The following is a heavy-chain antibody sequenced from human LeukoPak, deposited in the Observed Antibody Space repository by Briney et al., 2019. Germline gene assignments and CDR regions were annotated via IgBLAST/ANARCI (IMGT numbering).Heavy chain of an antibody. V-gene: IGHV4-61*08. CDR3: ARVLSGSFDY. CDR1: GGSISSGGYS. CDR2: IYYSGST. D-gene: IGHD1-26*01. J-gene: IGHJ4*02. Sequence: PSQTLSLTCAVSGGSISSGGYSWSWIRQPPGKGLEWIGYIYYSGSTNYNPSLKSRVTISVDTSKNQFSLKLSSVTAADTAVYYCARVLSGSFDYWGQGTLVTVSS.